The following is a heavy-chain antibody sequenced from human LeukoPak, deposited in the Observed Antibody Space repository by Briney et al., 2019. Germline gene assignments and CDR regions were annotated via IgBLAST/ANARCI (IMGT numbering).Heavy chain of an antibody. J-gene: IGHJ3*02. D-gene: IGHD3-3*01. CDR1: GGSISSYY. V-gene: IGHV4-59*08. CDR2: IYSTGST. Sequence: PSETLSLTCTVSGGSISSYYWNWIRQLPGMGLEWIGYIYSTGSTNYNPSLRGRVIISLDTSKNQFSLELSSVTAADTALYYCARPSRRITIFGVATRDAFDIWGQGTMVTVSS. CDR3: ARPSRRITIFGVATRDAFDI.